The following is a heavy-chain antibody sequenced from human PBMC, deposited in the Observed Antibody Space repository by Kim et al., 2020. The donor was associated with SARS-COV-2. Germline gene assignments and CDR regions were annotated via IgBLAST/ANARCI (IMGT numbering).Heavy chain of an antibody. Sequence: SETLSLTCTVSGGSISSSSYYWGWIRQPPGKGLEWIGSIYYSGSTYYNPSLKSRVTISVDTSKNQFSLKLSSVTAADTAVYYCARDRRSTLYYYGMDVWGQGTTVTVSS. D-gene: IGHD2-2*01. V-gene: IGHV4-39*07. J-gene: IGHJ6*02. CDR1: GGSISSSSYY. CDR2: IYYSGST. CDR3: ARDRRSTLYYYGMDV.